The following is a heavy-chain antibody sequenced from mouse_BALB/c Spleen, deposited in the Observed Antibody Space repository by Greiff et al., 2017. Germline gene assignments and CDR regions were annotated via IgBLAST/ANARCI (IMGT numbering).Heavy chain of an antibody. CDR1: GFSLTGYG. CDR3: ARGKSCYGSSYWFAY. CDR2: IWGGGST. V-gene: IGHV2-2*02. Sequence: QVQLKESGPGLVQPSQSLSITCTVSGFSLTGYGVHWVRQSPGKGLEWLGVIWGGGSTDYTAACISRLSISKDNSKSQVFFKMNSLQANETAIYYCARGKSCYGSSYWFAYWGQRTLVTVSA. J-gene: IGHJ3*01. D-gene: IGHD1-1*01.